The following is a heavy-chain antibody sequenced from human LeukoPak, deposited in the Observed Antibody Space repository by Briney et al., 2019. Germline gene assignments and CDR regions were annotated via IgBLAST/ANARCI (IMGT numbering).Heavy chain of an antibody. CDR3: ARVVWSSSSEDYGMDV. CDR1: GYTFTSYA. Sequence: ASVTVSCKASGYTFTSYAMNWVRQAPGQGLEWMGWINTNTGNPTYAQGFTGRFVFSLDTSVSTAYLQISSLKAEDTAVYYCARVVWSSSSEDYGMDVWGQGTTVTVSS. J-gene: IGHJ6*02. V-gene: IGHV7-4-1*02. D-gene: IGHD6-6*01. CDR2: INTNTGNP.